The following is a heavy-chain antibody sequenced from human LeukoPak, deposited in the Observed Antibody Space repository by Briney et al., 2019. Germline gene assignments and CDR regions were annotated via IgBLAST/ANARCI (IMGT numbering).Heavy chain of an antibody. CDR2: ISYDGSNK. Sequence: PGGSLRLSCAASGCTFSSYGMHWVRQAPGKGLEWVAVISYDGSNKYYADSVKGRFTISRDNSKNTLYLQMNSLRAEDTAVYYCAKDRQKPENKYSYGYYFDYWGQGTLVTVSS. D-gene: IGHD5-18*01. J-gene: IGHJ4*02. CDR1: GCTFSSYG. V-gene: IGHV3-30*18. CDR3: AKDRQKPENKYSYGYYFDY.